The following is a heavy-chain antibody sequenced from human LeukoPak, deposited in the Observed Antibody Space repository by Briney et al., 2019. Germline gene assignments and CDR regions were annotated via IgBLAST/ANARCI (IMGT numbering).Heavy chain of an antibody. CDR3: ARGRYSYGSYYYYYMDV. CDR1: GYTFTSYD. V-gene: IGHV1-8*03. Sequence: ASVKVSCKASGYTFTSYDINWVRQATGQGREWMGWMNPNSGNTGYAQKFQGRVTITRNTSISTAYMELSSLRSEDTAVYYCARGRYSYGSYYYYYMDVWGKGTTVTVSS. CDR2: MNPNSGNT. J-gene: IGHJ6*03. D-gene: IGHD5-18*01.